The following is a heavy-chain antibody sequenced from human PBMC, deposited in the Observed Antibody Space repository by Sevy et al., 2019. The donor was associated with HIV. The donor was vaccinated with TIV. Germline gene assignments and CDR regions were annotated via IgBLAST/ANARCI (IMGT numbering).Heavy chain of an antibody. V-gene: IGHV4-39*01. D-gene: IGHD1-26*01. CDR3: ARLWVPRFSNFDY. CDR1: GGSISSSSYY. Sequence: SETLSLTCTVSGGSISSSSYYWGWIRQPPGKGLEWIGSIYYSGSTYYNPSLKSRVTISVDTSKNRFSLKLSSVTAADTAVYYCARLWVPRFSNFDYWGQGTLVTVSS. J-gene: IGHJ4*02. CDR2: IYYSGST.